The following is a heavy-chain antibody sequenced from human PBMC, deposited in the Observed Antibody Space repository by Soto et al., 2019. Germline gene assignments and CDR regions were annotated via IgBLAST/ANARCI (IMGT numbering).Heavy chain of an antibody. Sequence: SETLSLTCAVSGVSISSGGFSWRWIRPSPGKGLEWIGYVSSTGSTNYNPSLKSRVILSLDTSTSEVSLSLTSVTAADAAVYFCARFSPPRKSYDSNPGWFDPWGQGIMVTVSS. J-gene: IGHJ5*02. CDR3: ARFSPPRKSYDSNPGWFDP. D-gene: IGHD3-22*01. V-gene: IGHV4-61*08. CDR2: VSSTGST. CDR1: GVSISSGGFS.